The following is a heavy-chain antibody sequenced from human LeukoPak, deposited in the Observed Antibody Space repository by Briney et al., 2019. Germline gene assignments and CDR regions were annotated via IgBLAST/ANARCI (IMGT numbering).Heavy chain of an antibody. D-gene: IGHD3-3*01. J-gene: IGHJ1*01. CDR1: GGSFSGYY. CDR2: INHSGST. CDR3: AKRPYDFWSGPAEYFQH. Sequence: PSETLSLTCAAYGGSFSGYYWSWIRQPPGEGLEWIGEINHSGSTNYNPSLKSRVTISVDTSKNQFSLKLSSVTAADTAVYYCAKRPYDFWSGPAEYFQHWGQGTLVTVSS. V-gene: IGHV4-34*01.